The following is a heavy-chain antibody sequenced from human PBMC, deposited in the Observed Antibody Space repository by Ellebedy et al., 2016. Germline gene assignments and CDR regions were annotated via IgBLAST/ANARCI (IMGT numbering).Heavy chain of an antibody. CDR3: ARVVLLWSPRWFDP. CDR2: MNPNSGNT. CDR1: GYTFTSYD. D-gene: IGHD3-10*01. V-gene: IGHV1-8*01. J-gene: IGHJ5*02. Sequence: ASVKVSCXASGYTFTSYDINWVRQATGQGLEWMGWMNPNSGNTGYAQKFQGRVTMTRNTSISTAYMELSSLRSEDTAVYYCARVVLLWSPRWFDPWGQGTLVTVSS.